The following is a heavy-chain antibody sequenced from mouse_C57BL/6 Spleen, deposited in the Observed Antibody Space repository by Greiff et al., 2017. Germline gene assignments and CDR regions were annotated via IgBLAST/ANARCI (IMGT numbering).Heavy chain of an antibody. CDR2: IWRGGST. D-gene: IGHD2-2*01. CDR1: GFSLTSYG. V-gene: IGHV2-5*01. J-gene: IGHJ1*03. Sequence: QVQLQQSGPGLVQPSQSLSITCTVSGFSLTSYGVHWVRQSPGKGLEWLGVIWRGGSTDYNAAFMSRLSITKDNSKSQVFFKMNSLQADDTAIYYCAKNEYGYDVGWYFDVWGTGTTVTVSS. CDR3: AKNEYGYDVGWYFDV.